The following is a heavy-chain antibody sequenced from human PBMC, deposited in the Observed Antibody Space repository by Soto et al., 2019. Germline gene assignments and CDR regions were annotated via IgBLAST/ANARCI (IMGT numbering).Heavy chain of an antibody. Sequence: QVQLVESGGGVVQPGRSLRLSCAASGFTFSSYAMHWVRQAPGKGLEWVAVISYDGSNKYYADSVKGRFTISRDNSKNTLYLQMNSLRAEDTAVYYCARDLGYGSGSYYESLGYYYYGMDVWGQGTTVTVSS. V-gene: IGHV3-30-3*01. CDR2: ISYDGSNK. D-gene: IGHD3-10*01. J-gene: IGHJ6*02. CDR1: GFTFSSYA. CDR3: ARDLGYGSGSYYESLGYYYYGMDV.